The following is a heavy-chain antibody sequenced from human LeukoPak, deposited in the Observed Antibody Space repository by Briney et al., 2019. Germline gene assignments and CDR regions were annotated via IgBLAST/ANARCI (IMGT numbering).Heavy chain of an antibody. D-gene: IGHD2-2*01. Sequence: SETLSLTCTVSGGSISSSSYYWGWIRQPPGKGLEWIGSIYYSGSTYYNPSLKSRVTISVDTSKNQFSLKLSSVTAADTAVYYCARDKYQPLHVSYDIWGQGTMVTVSS. V-gene: IGHV4-39*07. J-gene: IGHJ3*02. CDR3: ARDKYQPLHVSYDI. CDR2: IYYSGST. CDR1: GGSISSSSYY.